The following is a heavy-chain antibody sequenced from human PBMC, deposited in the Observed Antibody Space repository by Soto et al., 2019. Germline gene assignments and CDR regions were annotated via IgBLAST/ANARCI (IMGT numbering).Heavy chain of an antibody. CDR3: AREPDNPYFNYYGLDV. D-gene: IGHD1-1*01. CDR2: INRDGTEK. J-gene: IGHJ6*02. CDR1: GFTFSNYW. V-gene: IGHV3-7*03. Sequence: PGGYLRLSCAASGFTFSNYWMSWVRQAPGKGLEWVANINRDGTEKYYVDSVKGRFTISRDNAKNSVYLQMNSLRAGDSAVFYCAREPDNPYFNYYGLDVWGQGTTVTVSS.